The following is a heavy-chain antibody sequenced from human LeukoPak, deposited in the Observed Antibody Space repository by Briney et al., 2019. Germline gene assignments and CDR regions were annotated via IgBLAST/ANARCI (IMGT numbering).Heavy chain of an antibody. J-gene: IGHJ4*02. D-gene: IGHD6-19*01. CDR3: ARDHDGSAVAGHGGDY. CDR2: INSDGSST. Sequence: GGSLRLSCAASGFTFSSYWMHWVRQAPGKGLVWVSRINSDGSSTYYADSVKGRFTISRDNSKNTLYLQMNSLRAEDTAVYYCARDHDGSAVAGHGGDYWGQGTLVTVSS. V-gene: IGHV3-74*01. CDR1: GFTFSSYW.